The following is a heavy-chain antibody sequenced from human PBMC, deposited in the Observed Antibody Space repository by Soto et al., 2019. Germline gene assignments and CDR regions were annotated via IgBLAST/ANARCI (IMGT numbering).Heavy chain of an antibody. CDR1: GFIVTVNH. CDR3: AGYGGNSA. Sequence: EVQLVESGGGLIQPGGSLRLSCAVSGFIVTVNHLSWVRQAPGKGLELVSTIHNTGYTYYADSVKGRFTISRDNSKNTLQLQMNSLRTEDTAVSYCAGYGGNSAGGQGTLVTVSS. J-gene: IGHJ4*02. V-gene: IGHV3-53*03. D-gene: IGHD4-17*01. CDR2: IHNTGYT.